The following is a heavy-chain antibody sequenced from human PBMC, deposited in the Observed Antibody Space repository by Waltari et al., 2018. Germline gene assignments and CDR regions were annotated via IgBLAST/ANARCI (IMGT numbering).Heavy chain of an antibody. V-gene: IGHV4-39*07. CDR2: IYSLGST. CDR3: ARVSMVQGNAFDI. J-gene: IGHJ3*02. D-gene: IGHD3-10*01. Sequence: QLQLQESGPGLVKPSETLSLTCTFSGVSISSSSNYWGWIRQPPGKGLEWIGSIYSLGSTTYNPSLKSRVTISVDTSKNQFSLKLSSVTAADTAVYYCARVSMVQGNAFDIWGQGTMVTVSS. CDR1: GVSISSSSNY.